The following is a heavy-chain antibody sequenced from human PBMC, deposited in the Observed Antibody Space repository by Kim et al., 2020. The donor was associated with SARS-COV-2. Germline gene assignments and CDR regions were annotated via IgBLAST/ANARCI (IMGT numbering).Heavy chain of an antibody. J-gene: IGHJ4*02. CDR1: GFTFSSYA. V-gene: IGHV3-23*01. CDR3: AKEGTIVVVPAAIIDY. D-gene: IGHD2-2*01. CDR2: ISGSGAST. Sequence: GGSLRLSCAASGFTFSSYAMSWVRQAPGKGLEWVSAISGSGASTYYADSVKGRFTISRDNSKNTLYLLMNSLRAEDTAVYYCAKEGTIVVVPAAIIDYWGQGTLVTVSS.